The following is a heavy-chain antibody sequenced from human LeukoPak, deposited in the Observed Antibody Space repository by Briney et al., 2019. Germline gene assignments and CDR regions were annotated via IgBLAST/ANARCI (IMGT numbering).Heavy chain of an antibody. Sequence: GGSLRLSCVASGFTFSNYGMNWVRQAPGKGLEWVAIIWCDGSNIDYADSVKGRFTISRDNSKNTLFLQMNSLRAEDTAVYYCSRDHGDYSFDYWGQGTLVTVSS. D-gene: IGHD4-17*01. J-gene: IGHJ4*02. CDR3: SRDHGDYSFDY. V-gene: IGHV3-33*01. CDR2: IWCDGSNI. CDR1: GFTFSNYG.